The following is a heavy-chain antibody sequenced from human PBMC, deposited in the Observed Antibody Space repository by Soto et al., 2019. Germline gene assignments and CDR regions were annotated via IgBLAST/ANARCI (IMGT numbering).Heavy chain of an antibody. CDR1: GGSISSGGYY. D-gene: IGHD5-12*01. CDR2: IYYSGST. CDR3: ARDSGGYDSEYFQH. J-gene: IGHJ1*01. Sequence: PSETPSLTCTVSGGSISSGGYYWSWIRQHPGKGLEWIGYIYYSGSTYYNPSLKSRVTISVDTSKNQFSLKLSSVTAAGTAVYYCARDSGGYDSEYFQHWGQGTLVTVSS. V-gene: IGHV4-31*03.